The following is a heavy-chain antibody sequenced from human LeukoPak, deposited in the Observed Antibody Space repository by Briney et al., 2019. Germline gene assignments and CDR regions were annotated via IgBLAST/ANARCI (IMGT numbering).Heavy chain of an antibody. D-gene: IGHD3-16*01. CDR1: GFTFSIYW. CDR2: VKGDGSEK. Sequence: PGGSLRLSCVASGFTFSIYWMTWVRQAPGKGLEWVANVKGDGSEKHYVDSVKGRFTISRDNARNSLYLQMNSLRAEDSAVYYCARPAYTAAYDLWGQGTLVTVSS. J-gene: IGHJ3*01. CDR3: ARPAYTAAYDL. V-gene: IGHV3-7*01.